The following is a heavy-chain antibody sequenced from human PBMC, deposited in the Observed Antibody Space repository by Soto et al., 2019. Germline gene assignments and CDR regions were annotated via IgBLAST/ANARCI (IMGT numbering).Heavy chain of an antibody. J-gene: IGHJ6*02. D-gene: IGHD5-12*01. V-gene: IGHV1-69*01. CDR1: GGTFSSYA. Sequence: QVQLVQSGAEVKKPGSSVKVSCKASGGTFSSYAITWVLQSPGQGLACMGGVVPIFGTANYAQKFQVRVPITADESASTAHMELSSLRAEDTAVYYCARRSGYSGYDPGVYVDDGSDVWGQGTTVTVSS. CDR2: VVPIFGTA. CDR3: ARRSGYSGYDPGVYVDDGSDV.